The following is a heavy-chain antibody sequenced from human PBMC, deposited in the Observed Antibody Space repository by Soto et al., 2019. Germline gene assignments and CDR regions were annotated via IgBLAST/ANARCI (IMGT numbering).Heavy chain of an antibody. CDR2: ISDSGST. Sequence: QVQLQESGPGLVKPSQTLTLTCTVSGGSISSGGYYWSWIRQHPGKGLEWIGHISDSGSTYYNPSVKSRVTISVDTSKNHFSLKLSAVTAADTAVYYCARTTFYDIFTAYYSLFDYWGQGTLVTVSS. CDR3: ARTTFYDIFTAYYSLFDY. J-gene: IGHJ4*02. V-gene: IGHV4-31*03. CDR1: GGSISSGGYY. D-gene: IGHD3-9*01.